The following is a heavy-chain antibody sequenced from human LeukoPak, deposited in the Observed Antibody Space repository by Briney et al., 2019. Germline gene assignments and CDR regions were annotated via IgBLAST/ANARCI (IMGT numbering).Heavy chain of an antibody. V-gene: IGHV3-9*01. J-gene: IGHJ4*02. CDR1: GFTFDDYA. D-gene: IGHD3-10*01. CDR3: AKEVTYYYGSGSYYNYFDY. CDR2: ISWNSGSI. Sequence: GGSLRLSCAASGFTFDDYAMHWVRQAPGKGLEWVSGISWNSGSIGYVDSVKGRFTISRDNAKNSLYLQMNSLRAEDTALYYCAKEVTYYYGSGSYYNYFDYWGQGTLVTVSS.